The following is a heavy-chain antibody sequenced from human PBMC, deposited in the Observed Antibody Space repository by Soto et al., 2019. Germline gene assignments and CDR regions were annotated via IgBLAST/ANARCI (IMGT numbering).Heavy chain of an antibody. CDR3: ARGYYYGSGSYYNQPTFYGMDV. D-gene: IGHD3-10*01. CDR2: IYYSGST. Sequence: SETLSLTCTVSGGSISSSSYYWGWIRQPPGKGLEWIGSIYYSGSTYYNPSLKSRVTISVDTSKNQFSLKLSSVTAADTAVYYCARGYYYGSGSYYNQPTFYGMDVWGQGTTVTVSS. J-gene: IGHJ6*02. CDR1: GGSISSSSYY. V-gene: IGHV4-39*01.